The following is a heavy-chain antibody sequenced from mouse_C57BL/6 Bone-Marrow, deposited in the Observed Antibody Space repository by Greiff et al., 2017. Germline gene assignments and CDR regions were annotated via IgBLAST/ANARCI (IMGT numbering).Heavy chain of an antibody. CDR2: IHPNSGST. CDR3: AKSITLAY. V-gene: IGHV1-64*01. J-gene: IGHJ3*01. Sequence: VQLQQPGAELVKPGASVKLSCKASGYTFTSYWMHWVKQRPGQGLEWIGMIHPNSGSTNYHEKFKSKATLTVDQSSSTAYMQLSSLTSEDSAVYYCAKSITLAYWGQGTLVTVSA. CDR1: GYTFTSYW. D-gene: IGHD1-2*01.